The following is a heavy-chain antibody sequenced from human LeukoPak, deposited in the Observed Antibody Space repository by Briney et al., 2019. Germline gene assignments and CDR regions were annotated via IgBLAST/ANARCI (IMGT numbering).Heavy chain of an antibody. Sequence: PSETLSLTCAVYGGSFSGYYWSWIRQPPGKGLEWIGEINHSGSTNYNPSLKSRVTISVDTSKNQFSLKLSSVTAADTAVYHCARGRIAAAGIWFDPWGQGTLVTVSS. D-gene: IGHD6-13*01. CDR3: ARGRIAAAGIWFDP. V-gene: IGHV4-34*01. CDR2: INHSGST. J-gene: IGHJ5*02. CDR1: GGSFSGYY.